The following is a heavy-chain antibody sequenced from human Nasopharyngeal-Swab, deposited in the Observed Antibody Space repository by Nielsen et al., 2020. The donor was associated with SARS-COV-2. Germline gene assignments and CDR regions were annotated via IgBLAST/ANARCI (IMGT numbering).Heavy chain of an antibody. CDR3: ARGHDYGDYATYDY. D-gene: IGHD4-17*01. CDR2: IHYSGSA. Sequence: SETLSLTCTVSGGSISSHYWSWIRQPPGKGLEWIGYIHYSGSANYKPSLKSRVTISVDTSKNQVSLRLSSVTAADTAVYYCARGHDYGDYATYDYWGQGTLVTVSS. V-gene: IGHV4-59*11. J-gene: IGHJ4*02. CDR1: GGSISSHY.